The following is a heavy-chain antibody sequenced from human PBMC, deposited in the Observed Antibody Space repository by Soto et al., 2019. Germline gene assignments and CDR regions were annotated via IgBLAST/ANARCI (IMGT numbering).Heavy chain of an antibody. D-gene: IGHD2-2*01. Sequence: GGSLRLSCAASGFTFSSYAMHWVRQAPGKGLEWVAVISYDGSNKYYADSVKGRFTISRDNSKNTLYLQMNSLRAEDTAVYYCARGPTHCISTSCLWMFDPWGQGTLVTVSS. CDR2: ISYDGSNK. V-gene: IGHV3-30-3*01. J-gene: IGHJ5*02. CDR3: ARGPTHCISTSCLWMFDP. CDR1: GFTFSSYA.